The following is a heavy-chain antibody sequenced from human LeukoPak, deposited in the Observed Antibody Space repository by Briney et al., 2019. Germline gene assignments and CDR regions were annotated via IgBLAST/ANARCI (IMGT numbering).Heavy chain of an antibody. D-gene: IGHD3-22*01. Sequence: GGSLRLSCAASGFTFSSSWMSWVRQAPGKGLEWVANINQDASEKYYVDSVKGRFTISRDNAKNSLYPQMDSLRAEDTAVYYCARWRYYDSSGYYYYFDYWGQGTRVIVSS. CDR1: GFTFSSSW. CDR3: ARWRYYDSSGYYYYFDY. V-gene: IGHV3-7*05. CDR2: INQDASEK. J-gene: IGHJ4*02.